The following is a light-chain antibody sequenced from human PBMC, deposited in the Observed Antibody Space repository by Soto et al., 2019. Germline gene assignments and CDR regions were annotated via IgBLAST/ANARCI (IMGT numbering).Light chain of an antibody. V-gene: IGKV3-15*01. CDR2: CAS. CDR3: QTGGT. Sequence: EIVMTQSPATLSVSPGERATLSCRASQSVSSNLAWYQQKPGQAPRLLIYCASTRATGIPARFSGSGSGTEFTLTISSLQSEDVAVYYCQTGGTFGQGTKVDIK. CDR1: QSVSSN. J-gene: IGKJ1*01.